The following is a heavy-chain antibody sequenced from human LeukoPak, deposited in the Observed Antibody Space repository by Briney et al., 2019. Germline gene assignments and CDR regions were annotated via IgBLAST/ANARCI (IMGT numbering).Heavy chain of an antibody. D-gene: IGHD6-19*01. V-gene: IGHV1-2*02. Sequence: GASVKVSCKASGYTFTGYYMHWVRQAPGQGLEWMGWINPNSGGTNYAQKFQGRVTMTRDTSISTAYMELSRLRSDDTAVYYCARDRPILRFIAVAGRDDAFDIWGQGTMVTVSS. J-gene: IGHJ3*02. CDR2: INPNSGGT. CDR3: ARDRPILRFIAVAGRDDAFDI. CDR1: GYTFTGYY.